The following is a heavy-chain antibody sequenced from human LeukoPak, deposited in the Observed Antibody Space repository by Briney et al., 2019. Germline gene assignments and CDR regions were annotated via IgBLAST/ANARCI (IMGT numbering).Heavy chain of an antibody. J-gene: IGHJ6*02. CDR3: AQLRFHYYGMDV. Sequence: SVKVSCKASGGTFSSYAISWVRQAPGQGLEWMGGIIPIFGTANYAQKFQGRVTITADESTSTAYMELSSLRSEDTAVYYCAQLRFHYYGMDVWGQGTTVTVSS. CDR1: GGTFSSYA. V-gene: IGHV1-69*13. CDR2: IIPIFGTA. D-gene: IGHD3-16*01.